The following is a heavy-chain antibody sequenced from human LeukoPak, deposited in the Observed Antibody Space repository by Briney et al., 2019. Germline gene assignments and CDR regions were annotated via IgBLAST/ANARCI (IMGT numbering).Heavy chain of an antibody. CDR3: AKRGSDYSDYAAKYFDY. J-gene: IGHJ4*02. D-gene: IGHD4-11*01. V-gene: IGHV3-23*01. CDR2: ISGSGGST. Sequence: GGSLRLSCAASGFTFSSYAMSWVRQAPGKGLEWVSAISGSGGSTYYAASVKGRFTISRDNSKNTLYLQMNSLRAEDTAVYYCAKRGSDYSDYAAKYFDYWGQGTLVTVSS. CDR1: GFTFSSYA.